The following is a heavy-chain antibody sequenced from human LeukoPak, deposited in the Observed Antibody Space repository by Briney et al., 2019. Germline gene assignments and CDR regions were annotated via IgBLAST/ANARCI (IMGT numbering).Heavy chain of an antibody. D-gene: IGHD3-22*01. Sequence: PGGSLRLSCAASGFTFSSYGMHWVRQAPGKGLEWVAVISYDGSNKYYADSVKGRFTISRDSSKNTLYLQMNSLRAEDTAVYYCAKWNYDSSGYDYWGQGTLVTVSS. CDR3: AKWNYDSSGYDY. V-gene: IGHV3-30*18. CDR1: GFTFSSYG. J-gene: IGHJ4*02. CDR2: ISYDGSNK.